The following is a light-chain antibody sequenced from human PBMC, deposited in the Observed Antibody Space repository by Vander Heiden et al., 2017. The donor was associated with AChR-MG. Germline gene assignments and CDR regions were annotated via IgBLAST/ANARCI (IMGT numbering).Light chain of an antibody. Sequence: SYALPQPPSVSVSPGETAVSTGSGDELGDKYGCWYQQKPGQAPVLVIYEEAKRPAGSPERFSGSNSGNTATLTISGTQAMDEADCHCQAGDGSTVVFGGGTKLTVL. J-gene: IGLJ2*01. CDR1: ELGDKY. CDR2: EEA. CDR3: QAGDGSTVV. V-gene: IGLV3-1*01.